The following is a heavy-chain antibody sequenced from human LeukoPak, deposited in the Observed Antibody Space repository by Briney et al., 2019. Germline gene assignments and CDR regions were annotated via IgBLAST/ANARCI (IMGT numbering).Heavy chain of an antibody. V-gene: IGHV3-21*01. CDR2: ISSSSSYI. Sequence: PGGSLRLSRAASGFTFSSYSMNWVRQAPGKGLEWVSSISSSSSYIYYADSVKGRFTISRDNAKNSLYLQMNSLRAEDTAVYCCASIVVVAAASDYWGQGTLVTVSS. D-gene: IGHD2-15*01. J-gene: IGHJ4*02. CDR3: ASIVVVAAASDY. CDR1: GFTFSSYS.